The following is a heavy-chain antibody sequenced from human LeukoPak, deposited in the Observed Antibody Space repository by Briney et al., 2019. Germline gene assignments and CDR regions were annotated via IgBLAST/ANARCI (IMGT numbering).Heavy chain of an antibody. CDR3: AREKFDS. V-gene: IGHV3-30*14. Sequence: GGALRLSCAASGFAFSNFAMNWVRQAPGKGLEWVAVVSYEGTIKYYTDSAKGRFTISRDNSNKVISLQMNNLTTEDTATYYCAREKFDSWGQGTLVTVSP. J-gene: IGHJ5*01. CDR1: GFAFSNFA. CDR2: VSYEGTIK.